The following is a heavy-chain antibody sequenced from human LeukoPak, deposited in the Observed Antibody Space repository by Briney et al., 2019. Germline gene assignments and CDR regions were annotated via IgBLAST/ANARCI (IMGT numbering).Heavy chain of an antibody. Sequence: GGSLRLSCAASGFTFGSYNMDWVRQAPGKGPEWVSSISSSSSYIYYADSVKGRFTISRDNAKNSLYLQMNSLRAEDTAVYYCASASYCSSTSCYLDFDYGGQGTLVIVSS. CDR1: GFTFGSYN. CDR2: ISSSSSYI. J-gene: IGHJ4*02. V-gene: IGHV3-21*01. D-gene: IGHD2-2*01. CDR3: ASASYCSSTSCYLDFDY.